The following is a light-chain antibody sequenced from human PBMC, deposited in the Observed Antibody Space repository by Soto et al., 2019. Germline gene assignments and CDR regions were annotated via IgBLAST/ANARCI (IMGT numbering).Light chain of an antibody. J-gene: IGLJ1*01. CDR1: SSDVGGYNY. CDR3: SSYAGSNNYV. V-gene: IGLV2-8*01. Sequence: QSVLTHPPSASGSPGQSVTISCTGTSSDVGGYNYVSWYQQHPGRPPKLMIYEVTKRPLGVPDRFSGSKSGNTASLTVSGLQAEDEADYYCSSYAGSNNYVFGPGTKVTVL. CDR2: EVT.